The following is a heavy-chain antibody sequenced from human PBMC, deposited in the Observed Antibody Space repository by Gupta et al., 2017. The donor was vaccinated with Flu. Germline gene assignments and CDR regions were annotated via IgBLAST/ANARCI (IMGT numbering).Heavy chain of an antibody. Sequence: QLHLQTSGPGLVKPSETLSLTCTVSGGSPPHSDYYWAWIRQTPGKGLEWMGSVYYNVKTFNYNNPAHERRAALSIDTSKKQYYLKLNSASAADTAIYYCASQLNVNTGWYQFDHWGQGSLVTVSS. V-gene: IGHV4-39*01. D-gene: IGHD6-19*01. J-gene: IGHJ4*02. CDR1: GGSPPHSDYY. CDR3: ASQLNVNTGWYQFDH. CDR2: VYYNVKT.